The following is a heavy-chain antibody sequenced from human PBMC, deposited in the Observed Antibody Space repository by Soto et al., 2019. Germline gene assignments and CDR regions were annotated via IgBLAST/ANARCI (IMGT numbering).Heavy chain of an antibody. J-gene: IGHJ4*02. Sequence: QVQLQESGPGLVEPSQTLSLTCIVSSGSISSGDYCWSWIRQPPGKGLEWIGHIYNSVSTDSNPSLRSRVTISVDTSKNQFSLKLSSMTAADTAVYYCARGPSADKVDYWGQGTLVTVSS. CDR3: ARGPSADKVDY. D-gene: IGHD3-3*01. V-gene: IGHV4-30-4*01. CDR2: IYNSVST. CDR1: SGSISSGDYC.